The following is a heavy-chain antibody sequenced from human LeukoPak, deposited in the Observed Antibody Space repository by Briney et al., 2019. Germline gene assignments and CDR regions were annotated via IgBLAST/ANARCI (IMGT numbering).Heavy chain of an antibody. D-gene: IGHD5-12*01. CDR3: ARGPQYGGYPTHFDY. V-gene: IGHV3-74*01. CDR2: INSDGSST. CDR1: GFTFSSYW. J-gene: IGHJ4*02. Sequence: GGSLRLSCAASGFTFSSYWMHWVRQAPGKGLVWVSRINSDGSSTSYADSVKGRFTISRDNAKNTLYLQMNSLRAEDTAVYYCARGPQYGGYPTHFDYWGQGTLVTVSS.